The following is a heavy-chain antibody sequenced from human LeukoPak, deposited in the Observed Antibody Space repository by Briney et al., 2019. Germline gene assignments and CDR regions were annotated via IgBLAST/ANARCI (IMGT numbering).Heavy chain of an antibody. CDR1: GFTFRSYA. CDR3: VKLTYDSSGDLDY. V-gene: IGHV3-23*01. Sequence: GGSQRLSCAASGFTFRSYAMTWVRQAPGKGLEWVSGLSGSGGSTYYADSVKGRFTISRDNSKSALYLQMNSLSAEDTAVYYCVKLTYDSSGDLDYWGQGTPVTVSS. J-gene: IGHJ4*02. D-gene: IGHD3-22*01. CDR2: LSGSGGST.